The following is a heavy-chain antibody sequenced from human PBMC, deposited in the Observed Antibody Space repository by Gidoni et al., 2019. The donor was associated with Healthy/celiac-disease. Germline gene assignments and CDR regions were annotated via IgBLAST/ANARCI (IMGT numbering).Heavy chain of an antibody. CDR2: ISGSGGST. CDR1: GFPFSSYA. CDR3: AKGGPNRRGGWFDP. V-gene: IGHV3-23*01. J-gene: IGHJ5*02. D-gene: IGHD3-16*01. Sequence: LSCAPSGFPFSSYAMSWVRQAPGKGLEWVSAISGSGGSTYYADSVKGRFTISRDNSKNTLYLQMNSLRAEDTAVYYCAKGGPNRRGGWFDPWGQGTLVTVSS.